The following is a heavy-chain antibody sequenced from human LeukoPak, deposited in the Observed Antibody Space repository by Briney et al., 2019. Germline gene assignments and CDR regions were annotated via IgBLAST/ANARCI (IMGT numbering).Heavy chain of an antibody. D-gene: IGHD2-2*01. CDR1: GYTFTSYG. J-gene: IGHJ4*02. CDR2: INPNSGVT. V-gene: IGHV1-2*02. Sequence: GASVKVSCKASGYTFTSYGISWVRQAPGQGLEWMGWINPNSGVTNYAQKFQGRVTMTRATSINTAYMELSRLRSDDTAVYYCARDSDVLRYCSSSSCQIGLGYWGQGALVTVSS. CDR3: ARDSDVLRYCSSSSCQIGLGY.